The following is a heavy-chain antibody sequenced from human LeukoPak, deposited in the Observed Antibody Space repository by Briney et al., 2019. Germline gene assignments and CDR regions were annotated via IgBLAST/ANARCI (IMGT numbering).Heavy chain of an antibody. CDR3: AREQSGYDVKKYYYYIDV. J-gene: IGHJ6*03. D-gene: IGHD5-12*01. Sequence: GGSLRLSCAASGFTFSSYWMSWVRQAPGKGLEWVANIKQDGSEKYYVDSVKGRFTISRDNAKNSLYLQMNSLRAEDTAVYYCAREQSGYDVKKYYYYIDVWGKGTTVTVSS. V-gene: IGHV3-7*01. CDR2: IKQDGSEK. CDR1: GFTFSSYW.